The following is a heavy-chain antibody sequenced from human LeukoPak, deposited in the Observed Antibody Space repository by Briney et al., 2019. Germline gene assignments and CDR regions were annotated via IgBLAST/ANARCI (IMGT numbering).Heavy chain of an antibody. V-gene: IGHV3-66*01. CDR1: GFTVSSDY. CDR2: IYSGGST. CDR3: ASPSGGSSWPYYYYGMDV. J-gene: IGHJ6*02. Sequence: SGGSLRLSCAASGFTVSSDYMSWVRQAPGKGLEWVSVIYSGGSTYYADSVKGRFTISRDNSKNTLYLQMNSLRAEDTAVYYCASPSGGSSWPYYYYGMDVWGQGTTVTVSS. D-gene: IGHD6-13*01.